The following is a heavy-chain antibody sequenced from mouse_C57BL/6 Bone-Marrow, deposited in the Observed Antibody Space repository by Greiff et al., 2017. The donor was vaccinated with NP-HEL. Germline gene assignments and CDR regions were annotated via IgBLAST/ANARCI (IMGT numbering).Heavy chain of an antibody. Sequence: EVQRVESGGDLVKPGGSLKLSCAASGFTFSSYGMSWVRQTPDKRLEWVATISSGGSYTYYPDSVKGRFTISRDNAKNTLYLQMSSLKSEDTAMYYGACLMFTTDGGICYAIDYWGQGTSVTVSS. J-gene: IGHJ4*01. CDR1: GFTFSSYG. D-gene: IGHD2-2*01. CDR2: ISSGGSYT. V-gene: IGHV5-6*01. CDR3: ACLMFTTDGGICYAIDY.